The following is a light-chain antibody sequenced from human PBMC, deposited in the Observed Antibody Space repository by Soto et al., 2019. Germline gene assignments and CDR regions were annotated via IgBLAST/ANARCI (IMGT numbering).Light chain of an antibody. J-gene: IGKJ1*01. CDR1: QSLTYNY. CDR2: GAS. V-gene: IGKV3-20*01. CDR3: QQYVAVVT. Sequence: EIVLTQSPATLSVSPGERATLSCRARQSLTYNYFAWYQQKPGQALRLLVYGASTRATGIPDRFSGSGSGTDFTLTISRLEPEDVAVYYCQQYVAVVTFGQGTKVDIK.